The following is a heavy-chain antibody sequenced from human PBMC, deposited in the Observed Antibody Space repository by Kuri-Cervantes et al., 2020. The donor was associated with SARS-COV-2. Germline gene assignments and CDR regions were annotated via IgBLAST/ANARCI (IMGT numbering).Heavy chain of an antibody. CDR2: ISSSSSTI. D-gene: IGHD3-3*01. CDR3: ARVEGISLDY. Sequence: GESLKISCAASGFTFSSYSMNWVRQAPGKGLEWVSYISSSSSTIYYADSVKGRFTISRDNAKNSLLLQMNSLSAEDTAVYYCARVEGISLDYWGQGTLVTVSS. J-gene: IGHJ4*02. CDR1: GFTFSSYS. V-gene: IGHV3-48*01.